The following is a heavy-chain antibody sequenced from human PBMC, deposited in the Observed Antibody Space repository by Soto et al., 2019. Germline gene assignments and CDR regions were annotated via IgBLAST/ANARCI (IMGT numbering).Heavy chain of an antibody. CDR2: LYTEGTT. V-gene: IGHV3-53*01. J-gene: IGHJ4*02. D-gene: IGHD6-19*01. CDR1: GLTVSHNY. Sequence: RGSLRLSCVASGLTVSHNYMAWVRQAPEMGLEWVSILYTEGTTYYADSVKGRFTISRDSSKNTLFLQMDSLRAEDTAVYYCAKVGSSAWYHNSYFDYWGQGTLVTVSS. CDR3: AKVGSSAWYHNSYFDY.